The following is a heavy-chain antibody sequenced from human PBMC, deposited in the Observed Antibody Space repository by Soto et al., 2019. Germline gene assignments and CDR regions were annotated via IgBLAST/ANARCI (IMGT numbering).Heavy chain of an antibody. CDR2: ISAYNGNT. CDR1: GYTFTSYG. V-gene: IGHV1-18*01. D-gene: IGHD3-3*01. CDR3: ARDKDGYDFWSGYFPDAFDI. Sequence: ASVKVSCKASGYTFTSYGISWVRQAPGQGLEWKGWISAYNGNTNYAQKLQGRVTMTTDTSTSTAYMELRSLRSDDTAVYYCARDKDGYDFWSGYFPDAFDIWGQGTMVTVSS. J-gene: IGHJ3*02.